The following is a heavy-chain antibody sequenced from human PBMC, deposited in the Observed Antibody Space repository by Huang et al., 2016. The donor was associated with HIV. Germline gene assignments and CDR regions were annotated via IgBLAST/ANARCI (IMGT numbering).Heavy chain of an antibody. CDR1: GFSFSNYA. D-gene: IGHD3-3*01. Sequence: EVHLVVSGGGLVQRGGSLRLSCTASGFSFSNYAMNWVRQAPGKGLEWVSYISGSGGTTNYATSVKGRFTISRDNVKKSLYLQMKSLRAEDTAVYYCARRVNTIRPASNWLDSWGQGTLVTVSS. V-gene: IGHV3-48*03. J-gene: IGHJ5*01. CDR2: ISGSGGTT. CDR3: ARRVNTIRPASNWLDS.